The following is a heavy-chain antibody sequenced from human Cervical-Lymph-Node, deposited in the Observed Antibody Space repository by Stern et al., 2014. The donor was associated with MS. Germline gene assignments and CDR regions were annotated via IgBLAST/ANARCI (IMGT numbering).Heavy chain of an antibody. Sequence: VQLVQSVAEAKKPGASVKVSCKTSGYTFTRHYMHWVRQAPGQGLEWMGIITPSGGSASYAQKFQGRVTMTRDTSTSTLYMELTSLTSDDTAVYYCAGGHTFDYWGQGTLVTVSS. CDR3: AGGHTFDY. J-gene: IGHJ4*02. CDR2: ITPSGGSA. D-gene: IGHD6-25*01. V-gene: IGHV1-46*01. CDR1: GYTFTRHY.